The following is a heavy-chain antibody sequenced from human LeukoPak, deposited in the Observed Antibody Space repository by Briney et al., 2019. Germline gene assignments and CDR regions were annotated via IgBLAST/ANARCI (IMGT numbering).Heavy chain of an antibody. J-gene: IGHJ4*02. CDR1: GGSISSGSYY. Sequence: SETLSLTCTVSGGSISSGSYYWSWIRQPAGKGLEWIGRIYTSGSTNYNPSLKSRVTISVDTSKNQFSLKLSSVTAADTAVYYCASNGGDYWGGRRQRAMNFDYWGQGTLVTVSS. CDR2: IYTSGST. CDR3: ASNGGDYWGGRRQRAMNFDY. V-gene: IGHV4-61*02. D-gene: IGHD4-17*01.